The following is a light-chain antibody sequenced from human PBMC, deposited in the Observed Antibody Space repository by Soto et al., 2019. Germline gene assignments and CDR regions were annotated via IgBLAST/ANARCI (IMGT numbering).Light chain of an antibody. CDR1: QSARSSY. CDR2: GAS. J-gene: IGKJ4*01. CDR3: QQYNSCPPLT. V-gene: IGKV3-15*01. Sequence: EIVLTQSPGTLSLSPGERATLSCRASQSARSSYLAWYQQKPGQAPRLLIYGASTRATGIPVRFSGSGSGTLFALAISSLQSEDFAVYYCQQYNSCPPLTFGGGTKVEIK.